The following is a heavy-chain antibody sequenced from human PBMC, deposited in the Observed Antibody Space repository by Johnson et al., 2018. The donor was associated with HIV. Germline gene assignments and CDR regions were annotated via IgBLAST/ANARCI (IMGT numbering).Heavy chain of an antibody. D-gene: IGHD2-15*01. Sequence: MQLVESGGGVVRPGGSLRLSCSVSGFTFDDYGISWVRQTPGAGLEWVSDINWNVGSTDFADSVNGRFTISRDIANNSLYLQMNSLRAEDTALYYCAKRGGYCSGGACPHVFDVWGQGTMVTVSS. CDR1: GFTFDDYG. V-gene: IGHV3-20*04. CDR3: AKRGGYCSGGACPHVFDV. CDR2: INWNVGST. J-gene: IGHJ3*01.